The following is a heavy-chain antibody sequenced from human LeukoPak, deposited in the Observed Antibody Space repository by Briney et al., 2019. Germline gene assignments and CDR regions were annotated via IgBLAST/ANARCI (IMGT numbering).Heavy chain of an antibody. CDR1: GYTFTRYF. V-gene: IGHV1-46*01. CDR2: VNPSGGST. J-gene: IGHJ4*02. CDR3: ATDGSGSTPSDY. Sequence: GASVKVSCKASGYTFTRYFIHWVRQPPGQGLEWMGIVNPSGGSTSYAQKFQGRVTMTRDMSTSTVYMELSSLRSEDTAVYYCATDGSGSTPSDYWGQGTLVTVSS. D-gene: IGHD3-10*01.